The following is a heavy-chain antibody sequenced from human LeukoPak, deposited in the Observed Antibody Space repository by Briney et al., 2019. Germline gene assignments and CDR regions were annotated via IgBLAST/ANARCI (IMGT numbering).Heavy chain of an antibody. CDR2: IYYSGST. Sequence: SETLSLTCTVSGDSISSHYWSWIRQPPGKGLEWIGYIYYSGSTKYNPSLKSRVTVSVDTSKNQFSLRLSSVTAADTAVYYCARDTRRRYYFMDVWGKGTTVTVSS. D-gene: IGHD1-14*01. CDR1: GDSISSHY. V-gene: IGHV4-59*11. CDR3: ARDTRRRYYFMDV. J-gene: IGHJ6*03.